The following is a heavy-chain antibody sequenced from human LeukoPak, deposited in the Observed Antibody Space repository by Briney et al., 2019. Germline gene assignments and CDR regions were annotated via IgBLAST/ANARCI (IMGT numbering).Heavy chain of an antibody. CDR1: GGSFSGYY. Sequence: SETLSLTCAVYGGSFSGYYWSWIRQPPGKGLEWIGEINHSGSTNYNPSLKSRVTTSVDTSKNQFSLKLSSVTAADTAVYYCARRPSYSSSDYWGQGTLVTVSS. CDR2: INHSGST. CDR3: ARRPSYSSSDY. D-gene: IGHD6-6*01. V-gene: IGHV4-34*01. J-gene: IGHJ4*02.